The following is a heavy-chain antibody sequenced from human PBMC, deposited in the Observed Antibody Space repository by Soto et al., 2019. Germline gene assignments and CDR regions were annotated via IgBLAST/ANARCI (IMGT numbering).Heavy chain of an antibody. Sequence: SQTLSLTCVISGDNVSSNSAAWNWIRQSPSRGLEWLGRTYYRSKWYNDYAVSVKSRITINPDTSKNQFSLQLNSVTPEDTAVYYCARDGAIAVAGTNYGMDVWGKGTTVTVSS. V-gene: IGHV6-1*01. CDR1: GDNVSSNSAA. CDR2: TYYRSKWYN. D-gene: IGHD6-19*01. CDR3: ARDGAIAVAGTNYGMDV. J-gene: IGHJ6*04.